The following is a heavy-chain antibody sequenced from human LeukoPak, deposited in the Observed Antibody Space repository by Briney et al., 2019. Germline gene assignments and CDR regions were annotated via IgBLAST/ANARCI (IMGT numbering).Heavy chain of an antibody. CDR3: ARRTILGASFDY. J-gene: IGHJ4*02. Sequence: PSETLSLTCTVSAGSISSSSYYWRSIRQPPVKGLEWIRSIYYSGSTYYNPSLTSRVAISVDTSKNQFSLKLSSVTAADTAVYYCARRTILGASFDYWGQGTLVTVSS. CDR1: AGSISSSSYY. CDR2: IYYSGST. V-gene: IGHV4-39*01. D-gene: IGHD1-26*01.